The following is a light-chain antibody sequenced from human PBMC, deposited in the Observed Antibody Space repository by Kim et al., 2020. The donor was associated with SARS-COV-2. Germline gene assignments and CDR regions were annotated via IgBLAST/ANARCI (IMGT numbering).Light chain of an antibody. CDR3: PQYDNHPIT. V-gene: IGKV1-33*01. CDR1: QDISNY. J-gene: IGKJ5*01. CDR2: DAS. Sequence: DIQMTQSPSSLSASVGDRVTITCQASQDISNYLNWYQQKPGTAPKLLIYDASNLETGVPSRFSGSGSGTDFTFTISSLQPEDIATYYCPQYDNHPITFGQGKRLEIK.